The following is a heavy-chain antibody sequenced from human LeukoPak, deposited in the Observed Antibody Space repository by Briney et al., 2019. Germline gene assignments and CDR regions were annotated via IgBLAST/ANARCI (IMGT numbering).Heavy chain of an antibody. D-gene: IGHD3-9*01. CDR2: IYHSGST. Sequence: SETLSLTCAASGGSISSSNWWSWVRQPPGKGLEWIGEIYHSGSTNYNPSLKSRVTISVDKSKNQFSLKLSSVTAADTAVYYCARVRNDILTSYYLFDYWGQGTLVTVSS. J-gene: IGHJ4*02. CDR1: GGSISSSNW. CDR3: ARVRNDILTSYYLFDY. V-gene: IGHV4-4*02.